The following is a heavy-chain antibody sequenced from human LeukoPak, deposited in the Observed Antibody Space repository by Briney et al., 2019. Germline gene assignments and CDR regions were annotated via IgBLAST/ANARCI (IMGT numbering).Heavy chain of an antibody. Sequence: PSETLSLTCTVSGGSFSSGDFYWSWIRQPPGKGLEWIGYIYYSGSTYYNPSLKSRVAMSVDTSKNQFSLELSSVTAADTAVYYCARVPYYYDSGGYSYRWFDYWGQGTLVTVSS. CDR1: GGSFSSGDFY. J-gene: IGHJ4*02. D-gene: IGHD3-22*01. V-gene: IGHV4-30-4*01. CDR3: ARVPYYYDSGGYSYRWFDY. CDR2: IYYSGST.